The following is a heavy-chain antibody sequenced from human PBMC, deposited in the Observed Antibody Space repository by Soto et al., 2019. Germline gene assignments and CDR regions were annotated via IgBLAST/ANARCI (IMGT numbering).Heavy chain of an antibody. D-gene: IGHD3-22*01. CDR2: FDPEDGKT. CDR1: GYTLTEFS. V-gene: IGHV1-24*01. J-gene: IGHJ5*01. CDR3: ARGGTYSSLIIRERSDS. Sequence: ASVKVSCKVSGYTLTEFSIHWVRQAPGEGLEWMGGFDPEDGKTIYAQKFQGRVTMTEDTSTDTGYMELSSLRAEDTAVYYCARGGTYSSLIIRERSDSWGQGTLVTVS.